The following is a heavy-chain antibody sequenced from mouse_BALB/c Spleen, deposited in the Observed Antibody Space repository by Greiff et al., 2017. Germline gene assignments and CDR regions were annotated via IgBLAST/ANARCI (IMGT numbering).Heavy chain of an antibody. V-gene: IGHV5-12-1*01. CDR2: ISSGGGST. CDR1: GFAFSSYD. J-gene: IGHJ4*01. D-gene: IGHD2-14*01. Sequence: EVKLVESGGGLVKPGGSLKLSCAASGFAFSSYDMSWVRQTPEKRLEWVAYISSGGGSTYYPDTVKGRFTISRDNAKNTLYLQMSSLKSEDTAMYYCARRGFPTRGPIGMDYWGQGTSVTVSS. CDR3: ARRGFPTRGPIGMDY.